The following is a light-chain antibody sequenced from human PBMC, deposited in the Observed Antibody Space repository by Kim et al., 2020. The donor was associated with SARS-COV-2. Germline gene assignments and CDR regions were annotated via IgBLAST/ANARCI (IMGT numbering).Light chain of an antibody. CDR2: AAS. CDR1: QSISNY. CDR3: QQSYSTPQLT. J-gene: IGKJ4*01. Sequence: DIQMTQSPSSLSASVGDRVTITCRASQSISNYLNWYQQKPGKAPELLIYAASSLQSGVPSRFSGSGSGTDFTLTISSLQPEDFATYYCQQSYSTPQLTFGGGTKLEI. V-gene: IGKV1-39*01.